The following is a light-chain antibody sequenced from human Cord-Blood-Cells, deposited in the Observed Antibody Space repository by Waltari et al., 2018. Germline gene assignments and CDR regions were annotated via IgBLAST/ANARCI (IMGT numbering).Light chain of an antibody. CDR3: QAWDSSTVV. CDR2: QDS. Sequence: SYELTQPPSVSVSPGQTAGITCSGVKLGVKYACWYQQKPGQSPVLVIYQDSKRPSGIPERFSGSNSGNTATLTISGTQAMDEADYYCQAWDSSTVVFGGGTKLTVL. CDR1: KLGVKY. V-gene: IGLV3-1*01. J-gene: IGLJ2*01.